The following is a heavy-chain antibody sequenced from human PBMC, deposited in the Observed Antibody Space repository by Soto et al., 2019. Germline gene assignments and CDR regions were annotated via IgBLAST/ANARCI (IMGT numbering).Heavy chain of an antibody. J-gene: IGHJ6*02. D-gene: IGHD2-21*02. CDR2: IYWDDDK. CDR1: GFALRYTGEC. Sequence: QITLKESGPTLVKPTQSLTLTCTFSGFALRYTGECVGWVRQPPGKAQEWLALIYWDDDKRYNPSLRSRLTITKDTYKNQVVLTMTNMDPVDTATYYCVQSRCGGDCLTFYSSHAYNGLDVWGQGTTVTVSS. CDR3: VQSRCGGDCLTFYSSHAYNGLDV. V-gene: IGHV2-5*02.